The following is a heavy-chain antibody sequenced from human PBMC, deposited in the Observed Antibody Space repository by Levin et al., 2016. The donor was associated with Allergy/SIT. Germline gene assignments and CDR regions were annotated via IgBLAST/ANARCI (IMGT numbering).Heavy chain of an antibody. CDR1: IGSITTSNYY. J-gene: IGHJ2*01. V-gene: IGHV4-39*07. D-gene: IGHD4-17*01. Sequence: SETLSLTCTVSIGSITTSNYYWGWIRQPPGKGLEWIGNIYYSGSTNYNPSLKSRVSISLDTSKNQFSLMLSSVTAADTAVYYCVGDRGYGDYGWYFDLWGRGTLVTVSS. CDR3: VGDRGYGDYGWYFDL. CDR2: IYYSGST.